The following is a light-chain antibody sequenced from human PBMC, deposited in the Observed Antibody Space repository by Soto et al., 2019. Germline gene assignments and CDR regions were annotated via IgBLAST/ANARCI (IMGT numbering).Light chain of an antibody. J-gene: IGKJ1*01. CDR1: QSVGTN. V-gene: IGKV3-15*01. CDR2: TAV. Sequence: DIVMTQSPATLSLSPGERATLSCRASQSVGTNLAWYQQKPGQAPRLLIYTAVTRATGLLARFSASGSGTEFTLTISSLQSEDFAVYYCQQYATWPRTFGQGTKVDI. CDR3: QQYATWPRT.